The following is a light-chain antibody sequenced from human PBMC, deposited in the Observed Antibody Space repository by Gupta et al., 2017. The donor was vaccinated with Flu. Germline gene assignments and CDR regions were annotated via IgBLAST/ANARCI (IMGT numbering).Light chain of an antibody. CDR3: GTWDSSLRSGV. V-gene: IGLV1-51*02. J-gene: IGLJ1*01. CDR2: EDS. Sequence: QPVLTQPPSVSAAPGQKVTISCSGTSSNVGNHYVSWYQQFPGTAPKLVIYEDSRRPSGIPDRFSGSKSGTSATLGITGLQTGDEADYYCGTWDSSLRSGVFGTGTKVAVL. CDR1: SSNVGNHY.